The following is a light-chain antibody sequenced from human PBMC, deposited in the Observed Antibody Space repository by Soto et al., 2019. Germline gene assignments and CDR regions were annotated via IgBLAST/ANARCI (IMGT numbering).Light chain of an antibody. Sequence: DIVMTQSPLSLPFTPGEPASISCRSSQSLLHSNGNHYLEWYFQKPGQSPQLLIYLASIRASGVPDRFSGSGSGTDFTLKISRVEAEDVGVYYCMQALQTPRTFGQGTKVEIK. J-gene: IGKJ1*01. CDR2: LAS. CDR1: QSLLHSNGNHY. CDR3: MQALQTPRT. V-gene: IGKV2-28*01.